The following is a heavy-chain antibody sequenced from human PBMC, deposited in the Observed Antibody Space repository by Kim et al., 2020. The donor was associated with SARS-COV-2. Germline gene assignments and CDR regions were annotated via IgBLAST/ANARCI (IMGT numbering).Heavy chain of an antibody. V-gene: IGHV3-23*01. CDR2: ISGSGGST. CDR1: GFTISSYA. Sequence: GGSLRLSCVVSGFTISSYAMSWVRQAPGKGLEWVSVISGSGGSTYYADSVKGRFTISRDNSKNMLYLQMSSLRAEDTAVYYCANSERGYSYGHVYWGQGTRVTVSS. D-gene: IGHD5-18*01. J-gene: IGHJ4*02. CDR3: ANSERGYSYGHVY.